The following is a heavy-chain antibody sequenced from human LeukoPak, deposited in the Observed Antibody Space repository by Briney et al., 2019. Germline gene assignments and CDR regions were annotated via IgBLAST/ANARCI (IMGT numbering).Heavy chain of an antibody. D-gene: IGHD2-15*01. Sequence: SVKVSCKASGGTFSSYAISWVRQAPGQGFELMGGIIPIFGTANYAQKFQGRVTITTDESTSTAYMELSSLRSEDTAVYYCAFRVVAATIYYWGQGTLVTVSS. CDR2: IIPIFGTA. CDR1: GGTFSSYA. V-gene: IGHV1-69*05. J-gene: IGHJ4*02. CDR3: AFRVVAATIYY.